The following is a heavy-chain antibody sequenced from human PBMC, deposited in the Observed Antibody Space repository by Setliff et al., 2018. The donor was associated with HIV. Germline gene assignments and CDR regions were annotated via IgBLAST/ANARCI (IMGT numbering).Heavy chain of an antibody. V-gene: IGHV4-39*01. Sequence: SETLSLTCTVSGGSVSSSSSYWGWIRQPPGKGLEWIGNVCYSRSSYYNPSLKSRVTISVDTSKNQFSLKLSSVTAADTAVYYCIIAYSSGWLAPMGFDSWGQGTLVTVSS. CDR1: GGSVSSSSSY. CDR3: IIAYSSGWLAPMGFDS. CDR2: VCYSRSS. D-gene: IGHD6-19*01. J-gene: IGHJ4*02.